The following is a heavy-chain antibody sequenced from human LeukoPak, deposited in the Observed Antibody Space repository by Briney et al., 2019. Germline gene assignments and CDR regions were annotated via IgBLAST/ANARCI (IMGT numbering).Heavy chain of an antibody. CDR3: ARGVPGDY. CDR1: GFIFSSYE. Sequence: VGSLRLSCAVSGFIFSSYEMNWVRQAPGKGLEWVSYISSSGSTIYYADSVRGRFTISRDNAKNSLYLQMNSLRTEDTAVYYCARGVPGDYWGQGALVTVSS. V-gene: IGHV3-48*03. D-gene: IGHD1-1*01. CDR2: ISSSGSTI. J-gene: IGHJ4*02.